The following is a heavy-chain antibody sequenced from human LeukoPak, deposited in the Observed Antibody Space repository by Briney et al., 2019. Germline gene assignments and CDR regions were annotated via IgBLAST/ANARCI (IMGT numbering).Heavy chain of an antibody. CDR1: GFTFSSCS. J-gene: IGHJ4*02. CDR2: ISSSSSTI. CDR3: AKDQAITMVRGVILSFDY. V-gene: IGHV3-48*01. Sequence: GGSLRLSCAASGFTFSSCSMNWVRQAPGKGLEWVSYISSSSSTIYYADSVKGRFTISRVNSKNTLFLQMNSLRAEDTAVYYCAKDQAITMVRGVILSFDYWGQGTLVTVSS. D-gene: IGHD3-10*01.